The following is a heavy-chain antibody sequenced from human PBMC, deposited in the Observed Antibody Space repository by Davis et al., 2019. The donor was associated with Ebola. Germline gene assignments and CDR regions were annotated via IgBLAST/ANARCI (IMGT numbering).Heavy chain of an antibody. Sequence: GESLKISCAASGFTFSSYAMSWVRQAPGKGLEWVSAISGSGGSTYYADSVKGRFTISRDNSKNTLYLQMNSLRAEDTAVYYCAKKAIVVVVAAGPEDYYFDYWGQEPWSPSPQ. J-gene: IGHJ4*01. CDR3: AKKAIVVVVAAGPEDYYFDY. D-gene: IGHD2-15*01. CDR2: ISGSGGST. CDR1: GFTFSSYA. V-gene: IGHV3-23*01.